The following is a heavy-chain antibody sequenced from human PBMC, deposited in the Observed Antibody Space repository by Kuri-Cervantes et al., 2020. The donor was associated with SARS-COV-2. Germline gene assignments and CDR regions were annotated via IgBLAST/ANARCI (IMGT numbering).Heavy chain of an antibody. Sequence: GESLKISCRDSGLTFSYYSMNWVRQAPGKGLEWVSSISSSGSFIFNADSVKGRFTISRDNDKNSLFLQMNSLRAEDTAVYYCAKDGKWSNQPYYDFWSIGLTGDYYYYYMDVWGKGTTVTVSS. CDR2: ISSSGSFI. CDR3: AKDGKWSNQPYYDFWSIGLTGDYYYYYMDV. D-gene: IGHD3-3*01. V-gene: IGHV3-21*04. J-gene: IGHJ6*03. CDR1: GLTFSYYS.